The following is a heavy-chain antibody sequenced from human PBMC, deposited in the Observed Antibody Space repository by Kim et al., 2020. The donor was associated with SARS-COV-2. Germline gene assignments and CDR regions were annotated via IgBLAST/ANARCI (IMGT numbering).Heavy chain of an antibody. Sequence: SETLSLTCAVYGGSFSGYYWSWIRQPPGKGLEWIGEINHSGSTNYNPSLKSRVTISVDTSKNQFSLKLSSVTAADTAVYYCARVRWLWYFDYWGQGTLVTVSS. V-gene: IGHV4-34*01. J-gene: IGHJ4*02. CDR1: GGSFSGYY. CDR2: INHSGST. D-gene: IGHD3-16*01. CDR3: ARVRWLWYFDY.